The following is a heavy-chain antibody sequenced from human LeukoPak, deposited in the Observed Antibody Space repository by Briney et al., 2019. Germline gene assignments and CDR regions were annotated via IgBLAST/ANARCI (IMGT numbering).Heavy chain of an antibody. CDR1: GFTFSSYG. CDR2: ISGSGGTT. J-gene: IGHJ6*02. Sequence: GGSLRLSCAASGFTFSSYGLSWVRQAPGKGLEWVSAISGSGGTTYYADSVKGRFTISRDSSKNTLFLQMNTLRAEDTAVYYCAGGAGVYYYGMDVWCQGTSVTVSS. V-gene: IGHV3-23*01. CDR3: AGGAGVYYYGMDV.